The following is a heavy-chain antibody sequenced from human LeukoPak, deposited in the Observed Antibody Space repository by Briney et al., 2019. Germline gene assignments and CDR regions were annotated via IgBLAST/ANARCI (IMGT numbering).Heavy chain of an antibody. CDR3: ARDRGAYCGGDCYLGLDY. Sequence: PGGSLRLSCAASGFTFSSYTMNWVRQAPGKGLEWVSSIAGSSGYISYADSVKGRFTISRDNAKKSLYLQMTSLTAEDTAVYYCARDRGAYCGGDCYLGLDYWGRGTLVTVSS. V-gene: IGHV3-21*01. CDR1: GFTFSSYT. D-gene: IGHD2-21*02. CDR2: IAGSSGYI. J-gene: IGHJ4*01.